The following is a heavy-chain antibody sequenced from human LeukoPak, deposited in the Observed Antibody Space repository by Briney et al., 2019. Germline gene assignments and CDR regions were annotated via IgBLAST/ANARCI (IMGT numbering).Heavy chain of an antibody. CDR1: GGTFSSYA. Sequence: SVRVSCKASGGTFSSYAISWVRQAPGQGLEWMGRIIPILGIANYAQKFQGRVTITADKSTSTAYMELSSLRSEDTAVYYCARVHCSSTSCYVYYGMDVWGQGTTVTVSS. CDR3: ARVHCSSTSCYVYYGMDV. V-gene: IGHV1-69*04. D-gene: IGHD2-2*01. J-gene: IGHJ6*02. CDR2: IIPILGIA.